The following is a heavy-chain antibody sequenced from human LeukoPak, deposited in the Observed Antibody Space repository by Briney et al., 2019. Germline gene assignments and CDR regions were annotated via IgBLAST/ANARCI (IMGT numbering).Heavy chain of an antibody. Sequence: GESLKISCQGSGSTFTSYWIGWVRQLPGKGLEWMGIIYPGDSDTRYSPSFQGQVTISADKSISTAYLQSSSLKASDTAMYYCARSDLTSSSGGYFDYWGQGTLVTVSS. CDR1: GSTFTSYW. D-gene: IGHD6-6*01. V-gene: IGHV5-51*01. J-gene: IGHJ4*02. CDR2: IYPGDSDT. CDR3: ARSDLTSSSGGYFDY.